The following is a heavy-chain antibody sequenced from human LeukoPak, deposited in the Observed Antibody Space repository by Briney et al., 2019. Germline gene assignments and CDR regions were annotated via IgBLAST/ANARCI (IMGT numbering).Heavy chain of an antibody. Sequence: PGRSLRLSCAAPGFIFSTYSMHWVRQAPGKGLEWVAVIWYDGNKKYYTDSVKGRFTISRDNPKNTLYLQMNSLRAEDTAVYYCARASGGFDYWGQGTLVTVSS. CDR3: ARASGGFDY. D-gene: IGHD4-23*01. J-gene: IGHJ4*02. CDR1: GFIFSTYS. CDR2: IWYDGNKK. V-gene: IGHV3-33*01.